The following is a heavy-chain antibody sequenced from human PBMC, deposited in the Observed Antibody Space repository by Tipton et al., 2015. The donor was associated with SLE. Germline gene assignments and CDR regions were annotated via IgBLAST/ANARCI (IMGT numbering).Heavy chain of an antibody. CDR3: ARGRMTRYGFDI. CDR1: GYTFSNYG. D-gene: IGHD2-21*02. J-gene: IGHJ3*02. Sequence: QSGPEVKKAGASMKVSCKASGYTFSNYGISWVRQAPGQGLEGMGWISTYNGNTNSAQKLQGRVTMTTDTSTSTAYMELRSLRSDDTAVYYCARGRMTRYGFDIWGQGTMVTVSS. V-gene: IGHV1-18*01. CDR2: ISTYNGNT.